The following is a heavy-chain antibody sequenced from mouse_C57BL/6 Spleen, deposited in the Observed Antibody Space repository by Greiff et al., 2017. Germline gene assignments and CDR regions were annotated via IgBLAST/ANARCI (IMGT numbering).Heavy chain of an antibody. CDR2: IHPNSGST. CDR3: ARLGTTVVATNYFDY. D-gene: IGHD1-1*01. Sequence: QVQLKQSGAELVKPGASVKLSCKASGYTFTSYWMHWVKQRPGQGLEWIGMIHPNSGSTNYNEKFKSKATLTVDKSSSTAYMQLSSLTSEDSAVYYCARLGTTVVATNYFDYWGQGTTLTVSS. V-gene: IGHV1-64*01. CDR1: GYTFTSYW. J-gene: IGHJ2*01.